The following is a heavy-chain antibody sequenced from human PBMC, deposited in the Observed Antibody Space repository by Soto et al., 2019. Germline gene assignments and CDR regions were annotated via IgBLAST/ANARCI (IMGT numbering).Heavy chain of an antibody. CDR3: ARDQGGPVLMVYSGGFDP. J-gene: IGHJ5*02. Sequence: PSETLSLTCTVSGGSISSGDYYWSWIRQPPGKGLEWIGYIYYSGSTYYNPSLKSRVTISVDTSKNQFSLKLSSVTAADTAVYYCARDQGGPVLMVYSGGFDPWGQGTLVTVSS. D-gene: IGHD2-8*01. CDR1: GGSISSGDYY. V-gene: IGHV4-30-4*01. CDR2: IYYSGST.